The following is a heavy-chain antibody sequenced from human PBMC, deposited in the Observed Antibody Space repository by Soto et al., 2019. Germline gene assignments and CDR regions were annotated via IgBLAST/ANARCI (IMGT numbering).Heavy chain of an antibody. Sequence: RASVKVSCKASGGTFSSYAISWVRQAPGQGLEWMGGIIPIFGTANYAQKFQGRVTITADESTSTAYMELSSLRSEDTAVYYCAHVTIFGPPQIWGQGTLVTVSS. CDR1: GGTFSSYA. J-gene: IGHJ4*02. D-gene: IGHD3-3*01. V-gene: IGHV1-69*13. CDR2: IIPIFGTA. CDR3: AHVTIFGPPQI.